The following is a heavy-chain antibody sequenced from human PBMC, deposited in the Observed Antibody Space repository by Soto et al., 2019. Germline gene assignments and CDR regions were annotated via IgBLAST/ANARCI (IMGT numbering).Heavy chain of an antibody. V-gene: IGHV4-59*12. Sequence: PSETLSLTCSVSGGSISFNYWSWIRQVPGKGLEWIGYIFYSGNSNYNPSLKGRFTISRDNAKNSLFLQMNSLRAEDTAMYYCARDQTRTGVDYWGQGTLVTVSS. CDR2: IFYSGNS. CDR3: ARDQTRTGVDY. CDR1: GGSISFNY. J-gene: IGHJ4*02.